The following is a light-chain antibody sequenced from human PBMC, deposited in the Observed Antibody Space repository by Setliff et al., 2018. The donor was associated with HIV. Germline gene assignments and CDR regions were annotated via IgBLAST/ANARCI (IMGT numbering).Light chain of an antibody. CDR3: CSYAGSTVL. Sequence: QSALTQPRSVSGSPGQSVTFSCTGTSSDVGGYNYVSWYQQHPGKAPKLMIYDVSKRPSGVPDRFSGSKSGNTASLTISGLQAEDEADYYCCSYAGSTVLFGGGTKATVL. V-gene: IGLV2-11*01. CDR2: DVS. J-gene: IGLJ2*01. CDR1: SSDVGGYNY.